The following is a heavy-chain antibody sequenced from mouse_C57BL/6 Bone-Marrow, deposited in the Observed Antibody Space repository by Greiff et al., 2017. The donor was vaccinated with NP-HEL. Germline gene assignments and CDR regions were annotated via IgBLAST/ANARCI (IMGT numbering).Heavy chain of an antibody. D-gene: IGHD2-14*01. V-gene: IGHV5-17*01. J-gene: IGHJ1*03. CDR3: ARGYPSWYFDV. CDR1: GFTFSDYG. Sequence: DVQLVESGGGLVKPGGSLKLSCAASGFTFSDYGMHWVRQAPEKGLEWVAYISSGSSTIYYADTVKGRFTISRDNAKNTLFLQMTSLRSEDTAMYYCARGYPSWYFDVWGTGTTVTVSS. CDR2: ISSGSSTI.